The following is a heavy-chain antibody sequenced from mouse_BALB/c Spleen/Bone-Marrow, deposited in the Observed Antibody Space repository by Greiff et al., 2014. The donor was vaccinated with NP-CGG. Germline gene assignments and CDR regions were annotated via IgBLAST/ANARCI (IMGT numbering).Heavy chain of an antibody. CDR3: AALWSEGYYFDY. Sequence: EVKLMESGPGLVKPSQSLSLTCSVTGYSITSSYYWNWIRQFPGNKLEWMGYISYDGINNCNPSLKNRISITRDTSKNQFFLRLNSVTTEDTATYYCAALWSEGYYFDYWGQGATLTVSS. CDR2: ISYDGIN. V-gene: IGHV3-6*02. J-gene: IGHJ2*01. CDR1: GYSITSSYY.